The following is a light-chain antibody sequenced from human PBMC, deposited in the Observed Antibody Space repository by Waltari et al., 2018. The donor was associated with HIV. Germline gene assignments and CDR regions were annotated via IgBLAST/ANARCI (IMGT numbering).Light chain of an antibody. CDR1: QSISSW. J-gene: IGKJ2*01. CDR3: QRYNTYPYT. Sequence: DIQMTQSPSTLSASVGDRVTITCRASQSISSWLAWYQQKPGTAPKILIYKASTLESGVPSRFSGSGSGTEFTLTISSLQPDDCATYYCQRYNTYPYTFGQGTKLE. V-gene: IGKV1-5*03. CDR2: KAS.